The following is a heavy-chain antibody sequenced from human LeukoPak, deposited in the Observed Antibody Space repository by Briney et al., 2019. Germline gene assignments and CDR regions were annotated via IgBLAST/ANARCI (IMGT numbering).Heavy chain of an antibody. J-gene: IGHJ4*02. CDR3: ARVRRYRYCSSTSCYIGLGFDY. D-gene: IGHD2-2*02. CDR2: INPNSGGT. V-gene: IGHV1-2*02. CDR1: GYTFTGYY. Sequence: GASVKVSCKASGYTFTGYYMHWVRQAPGQGLEWMGWINPNSGGTNYAQKFQGRVTMTRDTSISTAYMELSRLRSDDTAVYYCARVRRYRYCSSTSCYIGLGFDYWGQGTLVTVSS.